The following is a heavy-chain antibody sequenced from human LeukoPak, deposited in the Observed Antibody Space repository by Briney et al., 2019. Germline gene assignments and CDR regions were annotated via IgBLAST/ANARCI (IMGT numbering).Heavy chain of an antibody. CDR1: GYTFPTYD. D-gene: IGHD1/OR15-1a*01. CDR3: ARVGTGTRSFDS. Sequence: ASVKVSCKTSGYTFPTYDINWVQQAPGQGLEWMGRISAYNGYTNYGQKLQGRVTMTTDTSTNTAYMELRSLRSDDTAVYYCARVGTGTRSFDSWGQGTLVTVSS. V-gene: IGHV1-18*01. CDR2: ISAYNGYT. J-gene: IGHJ4*02.